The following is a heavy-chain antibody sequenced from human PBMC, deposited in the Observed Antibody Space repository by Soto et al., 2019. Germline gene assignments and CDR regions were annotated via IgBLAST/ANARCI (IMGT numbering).Heavy chain of an antibody. CDR1: GFTFSSYA. CDR2: ISGSGGST. J-gene: IGHJ4*02. V-gene: IGHV3-23*01. CDR3: AKENGSIGRGFEFDY. Sequence: EVQLLESGGGLVQPGGSLRLSCAASGFTFSSYAMSWVRQAPGKGLEWVSAISGSGGSTYYADSVKGRFTISRDNCKNTLYMQMNRLRAEDTGVEYGAKENGSIGRGFEFDYWGQGTLVTVSS. D-gene: IGHD3-10*01.